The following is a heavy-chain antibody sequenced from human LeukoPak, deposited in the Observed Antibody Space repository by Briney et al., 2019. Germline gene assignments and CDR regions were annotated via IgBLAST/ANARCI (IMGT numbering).Heavy chain of an antibody. CDR2: INPNTGGT. Sequence: GASVKVSCKASGYTFSGYYVYWVRQAPGHGLEWMGWINPNTGGTTYAQKFQGRVTMTRDTSISTAYMELSRLRSDDTAVYYCARDYHDSSGHTYYFDNWGQGTLVTVSS. J-gene: IGHJ4*02. V-gene: IGHV1-2*02. CDR1: GYTFSGYY. CDR3: ARDYHDSSGHTYYFDN. D-gene: IGHD3-22*01.